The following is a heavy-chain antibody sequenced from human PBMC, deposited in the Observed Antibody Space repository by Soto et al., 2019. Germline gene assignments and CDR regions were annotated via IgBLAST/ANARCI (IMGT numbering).Heavy chain of an antibody. J-gene: IGHJ3*02. CDR3: ARETWFGELDGAFDI. CDR2: IKQDGSEK. D-gene: IGHD3-10*01. V-gene: IGHV3-7*01. CDR1: GFTFSSYW. Sequence: GSLRLSCAASGFTFSSYWMSWVRQAPGKGLEWVANIKQDGSEKYYVDSVKGRFTISRDNAKNSLYLQMNSLRAEDTAVYYCARETWFGELDGAFDIWGQGTMVTVSS.